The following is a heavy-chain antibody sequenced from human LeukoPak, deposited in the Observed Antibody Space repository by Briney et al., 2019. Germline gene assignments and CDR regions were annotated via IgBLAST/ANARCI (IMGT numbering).Heavy chain of an antibody. D-gene: IGHD3-3*01. Sequence: SETLSLTCAVYGGSFSGYYWSWIRQPPGKGLEWIGEINHSGSTNYNPSLKSRVTISVDTFKNQFSLKLSSVAAADTAVYYCARGINKLYYDFWSGYDYWGQGTLVTVSS. CDR2: INHSGST. J-gene: IGHJ4*02. CDR3: ARGINKLYYDFWSGYDY. V-gene: IGHV4-34*01. CDR1: GGSFSGYY.